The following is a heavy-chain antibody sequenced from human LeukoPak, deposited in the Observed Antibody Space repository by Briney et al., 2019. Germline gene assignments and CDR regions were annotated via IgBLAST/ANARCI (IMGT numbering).Heavy chain of an antibody. CDR3: AKGQELDDGVFDS. J-gene: IGHJ4*02. D-gene: IGHD1-1*01. CDR2: IRSNGDTT. V-gene: IGHV3-23*01. Sequence: GGSLRLSCTASGFTFSSLAMTWVRQAPGKGLEWVSTIRSNGDTTYNADSVKGRFTISRDNSKNTLYLELNSLSVEDTATFYCAKGQELDDGVFDSWGQGTMVTVSS. CDR1: GFTFSSLA.